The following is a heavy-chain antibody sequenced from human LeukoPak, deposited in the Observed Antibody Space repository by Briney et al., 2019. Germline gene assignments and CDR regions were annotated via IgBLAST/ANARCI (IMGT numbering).Heavy chain of an antibody. CDR3: AKDGAPQQLVIS. D-gene: IGHD6-13*01. J-gene: IGHJ5*02. V-gene: IGHV3-48*03. CDR1: GFTFSSYE. CDR2: ISTSGRTV. Sequence: PGGSLRLSCAASGFTFSSYEMNWVRQAPGKGLEWVSYISTSGRTVYYADSVKGRFTISRDNSKNTLYLQMNSLRAEDTAVYYCAKDGAPQQLVISWGQGTLVTVSS.